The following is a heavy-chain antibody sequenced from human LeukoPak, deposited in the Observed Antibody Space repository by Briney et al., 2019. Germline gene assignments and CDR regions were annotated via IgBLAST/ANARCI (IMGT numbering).Heavy chain of an antibody. CDR2: ITSTSTYI. Sequence: PGGSLRLSCAASGVTFSSYTFKWIRQAPGKGLEWVASITSTSTYIYYAYSVQGRFAVSRDNAKNSLYLQMNSLRAEDAAVFYCVRRGPNNSGLDYWGQGTLVTVSS. V-gene: IGHV3-21*01. CDR3: VRRGPNNSGLDY. D-gene: IGHD5-12*01. CDR1: GVTFSSYT. J-gene: IGHJ4*02.